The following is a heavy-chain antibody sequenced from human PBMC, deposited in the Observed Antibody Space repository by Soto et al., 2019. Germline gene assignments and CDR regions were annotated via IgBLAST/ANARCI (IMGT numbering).Heavy chain of an antibody. CDR2: IYESGST. V-gene: IGHV4-59*08. CDR3: ARCGTMSNSYYDYMDV. Sequence: QVQLQESGPGLVKPSETLSLICTVSGGSITNYYWSWIRQPPGKGLEWIGYIYESGSTNYNPSLKSRVTISGDTSTNQVSLRLNSVTAADTGVYYCARCGTMSNSYYDYMDVWGKGTTVTVSS. J-gene: IGHJ6*03. CDR1: GGSITNYY. D-gene: IGHD2-15*01.